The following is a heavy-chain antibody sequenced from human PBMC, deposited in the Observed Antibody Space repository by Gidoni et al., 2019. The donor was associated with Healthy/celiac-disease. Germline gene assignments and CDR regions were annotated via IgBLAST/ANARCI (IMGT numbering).Heavy chain of an antibody. J-gene: IGHJ5*02. D-gene: IGHD1-1*01. Sequence: QVQPVQSGVEVKKPGPSVQVSCMASGYLLTSYAMHWVRKAPGQGLKWMGWINAVNGNTKYSPKFQGRVTITRDTSASTAYMELSSLRSEDTAVDYCARRGKGNWYAVDNWFDPWGQGTLVTVSS. CDR1: GYLLTSYA. CDR2: INAVNGNT. CDR3: ARRGKGNWYAVDNWFDP. V-gene: IGHV1-3*01.